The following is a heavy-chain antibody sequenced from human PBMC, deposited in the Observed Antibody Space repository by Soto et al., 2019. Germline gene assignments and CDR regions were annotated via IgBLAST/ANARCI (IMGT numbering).Heavy chain of an antibody. CDR2: MSHDGSAK. CDR1: GFTFSDYA. J-gene: IGHJ4*02. CDR3: AKEGESGSGGLYRYFDS. Sequence: QVQLVESGGGVVQPGRSLRLSCTASGFTFSDYAMHWVRQAPGKGLEWVAVMSHDGSAKYHADYVKGRFTISRDNSKNTLYLQISSLRTEDTAVYSCAKEGESGSGGLYRYFDSWGQGTLVTVSS. V-gene: IGHV3-30*18. D-gene: IGHD6-19*01.